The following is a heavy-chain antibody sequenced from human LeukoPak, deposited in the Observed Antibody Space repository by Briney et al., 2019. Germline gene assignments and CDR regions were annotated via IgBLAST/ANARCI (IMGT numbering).Heavy chain of an antibody. V-gene: IGHV3-23*01. CDR2: ISGSGGSA. CDR1: GFTFSSYA. CDR3: ATTWAMVRGVSSPRIDY. J-gene: IGHJ4*02. D-gene: IGHD3-10*01. Sequence: GGSLRLSCAASGFTFSSYAMSWVRQAPGKGLEWVSAISGSGGSAYYADSVKGRFTISRDKSKNTLYLQMNSLRAEDTAVYYCATTWAMVRGVSSPRIDYWGQGTLVTVSS.